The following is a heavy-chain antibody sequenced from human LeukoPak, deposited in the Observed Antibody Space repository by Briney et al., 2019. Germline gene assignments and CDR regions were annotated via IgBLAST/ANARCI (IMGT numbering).Heavy chain of an antibody. V-gene: IGHV1-18*04. J-gene: IGHJ4*02. D-gene: IGHD3-10*01. Sequence: GASVKVSCKASGYTFTSYGISWVRQAPGQGLEWMGWISAYNGNTNYAQKLQGRVTMTTDTSTSTAYMELRSLRSDDTAVYYCARGSSEVWFGGVFDYWGQGTLVTVSS. CDR2: ISAYNGNT. CDR3: ARGSSEVWFGGVFDY. CDR1: GYTFTSYG.